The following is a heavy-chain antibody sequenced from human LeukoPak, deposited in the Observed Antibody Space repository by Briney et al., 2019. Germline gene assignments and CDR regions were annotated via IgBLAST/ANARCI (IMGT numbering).Heavy chain of an antibody. V-gene: IGHV3-23*01. CDR3: AKARSGSGSYGKYYFDY. D-gene: IGHD3-10*01. CDR1: GFTFSSYA. CDR2: ISGSGGST. Sequence: PGGSLRLSCAASGFTFSSYAMSWVRQAPGKGLEWVSAISGSGGSTYYADSVKGRFTISRDNSKNTLYLQMNSLRVEDTAVYYCAKARSGSGSYGKYYFDYWGQGTLVTVSS. J-gene: IGHJ4*02.